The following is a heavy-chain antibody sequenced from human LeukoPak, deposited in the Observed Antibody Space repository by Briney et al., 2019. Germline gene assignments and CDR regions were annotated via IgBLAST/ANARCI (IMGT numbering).Heavy chain of an antibody. CDR1: GFTFSSYA. D-gene: IGHD6-19*01. J-gene: IGHJ5*02. Sequence: GGSLRLSCAASGFTFSSYAMSWVRQAPGKGLEWVSAISGSGGSTYYADSVKGRFTISRDNSENTLYLQMNSLRAEDTAVYYCAKDAVGDLRNNWFDPWGQGTLVTVSS. CDR3: AKDAVGDLRNNWFDP. CDR2: ISGSGGST. V-gene: IGHV3-23*01.